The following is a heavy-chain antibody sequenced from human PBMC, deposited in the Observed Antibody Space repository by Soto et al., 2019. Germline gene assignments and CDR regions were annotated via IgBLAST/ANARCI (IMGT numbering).Heavy chain of an antibody. CDR2: INPNSGGT. CDR3: ARGLYYDSSGSPGY. J-gene: IGHJ4*02. CDR1: GGTFSSYA. Sequence: ASVKVSCKASGGTFSSYAISWVRQAPGQGLEWMGWINPNSGGTNYAQKFQGRVTMTRDTSISTAYMELSRLRSDDTAVYYCARGLYYDSSGSPGYWGQGTRVTVSS. D-gene: IGHD3-22*01. V-gene: IGHV1-2*02.